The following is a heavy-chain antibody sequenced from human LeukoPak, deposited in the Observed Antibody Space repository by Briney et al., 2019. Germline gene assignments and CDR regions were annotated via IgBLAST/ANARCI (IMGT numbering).Heavy chain of an antibody. CDR3: ARGLPPVMKYYFDY. Sequence: TGGSLRLSCAASGFTFNSYGMHWVRQAPGKGLERVAVMWYDGSNKYYADSVKGRFTISRDDSKNTLYLQMNSLRAEDTAMYYCARGLPPVMKYYFDYWGQGTLVTVSS. V-gene: IGHV3-33*01. CDR1: GFTFNSYG. CDR2: MWYDGSNK. D-gene: IGHD4-11*01. J-gene: IGHJ4*02.